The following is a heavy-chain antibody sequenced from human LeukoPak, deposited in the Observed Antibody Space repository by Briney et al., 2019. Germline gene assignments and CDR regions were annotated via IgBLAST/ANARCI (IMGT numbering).Heavy chain of an antibody. CDR2: IYYSGST. Sequence: LEWIGYIYYSGSTNYNPSLKSRVTISVDTSKNQFSLKLSSVTAADTAVYYCARAPLGVMDVWGQGTTVTVSS. CDR3: ARAPLGVMDV. D-gene: IGHD3-10*01. V-gene: IGHV4-59*01. J-gene: IGHJ6*02.